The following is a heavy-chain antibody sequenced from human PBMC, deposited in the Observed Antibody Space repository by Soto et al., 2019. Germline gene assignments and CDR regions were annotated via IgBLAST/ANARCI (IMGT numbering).Heavy chain of an antibody. J-gene: IGHJ4*02. CDR3: ARVYCTNGVCSCFYR. CDR2: INPNSGGT. V-gene: IGHV1-2*02. Sequence: ASVKVSCKASGYTFTGYYMHWVRQAPGQGLEWMGWINPNSGGTNYAQKFQGRVTMTRDTSISTAYMELSRLRSDDTAVYYCARVYCTNGVCSCFYRRDQGTLFTVSS. CDR1: GYTFTGYY. D-gene: IGHD2-8*01.